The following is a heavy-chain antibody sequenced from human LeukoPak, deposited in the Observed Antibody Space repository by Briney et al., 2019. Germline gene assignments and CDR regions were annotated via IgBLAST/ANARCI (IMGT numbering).Heavy chain of an antibody. J-gene: IGHJ6*03. CDR3: ARATMVPGDYYYYYMDV. CDR2: IYYSGST. CDR1: GGSISSYY. V-gene: IGHV4-59*08. Sequence: SETLSLTCTVSGGSISSYYWSWIRQPPGKGLEWIGYIYYSGSTNYNPSLKSRVTISVDTSKNQFSLKLSSVTAADTAVYYCARATMVPGDYYYYYMDVWDKGTTVTVSS. D-gene: IGHD3-10*01.